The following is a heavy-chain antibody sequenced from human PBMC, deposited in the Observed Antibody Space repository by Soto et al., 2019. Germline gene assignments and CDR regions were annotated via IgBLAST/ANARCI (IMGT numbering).Heavy chain of an antibody. CDR1: GFTFSSYA. CDR3: ARRGAALGY. V-gene: IGHV3-23*01. Sequence: LRLSCAASGFTFSSYAMSSVRQAPGKGLEWVSVITGSGSTTYYADSVKGRFTISRDNSKNTLYLQMNSLRAEDTAVYYCARRGAALGYWGQGTLVTVSS. D-gene: IGHD3-16*01. J-gene: IGHJ4*02. CDR2: ITGSGSTT.